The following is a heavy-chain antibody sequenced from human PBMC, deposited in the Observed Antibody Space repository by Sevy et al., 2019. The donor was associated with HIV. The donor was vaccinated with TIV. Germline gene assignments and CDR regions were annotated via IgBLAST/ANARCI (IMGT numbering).Heavy chain of an antibody. CDR2: IIPIFGTA. J-gene: IGHJ6*02. V-gene: IGHV1-69*13. CDR1: GGTFSSYA. D-gene: IGHD3-3*01. Sequence: ASVKVSCKASGGTFSSYAISWVRQAPGQGLEWMGGIIPIFGTANYAQKFQGRVTITADGSTSTAYMELSSLRSEDTAVYYCAREYYDFWSGYYYYYGMDVWGQGTTVTVSS. CDR3: AREYYDFWSGYYYYYGMDV.